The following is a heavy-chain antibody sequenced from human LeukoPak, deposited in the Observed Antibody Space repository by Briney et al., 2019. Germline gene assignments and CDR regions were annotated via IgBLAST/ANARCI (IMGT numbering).Heavy chain of an antibody. CDR2: INYSGTT. CDR1: GRSIGSHF. Sequence: SETLSLTCTVSGRSIGSHFWNWIRQPPGKGLEWIGYINYSGTTSYNPSLKSRITLSIDTSKNQFSLKVNSVTAADTAVYYCASLRGGTPSYWGQGTPVTVSS. CDR3: ASLRGGTPSY. V-gene: IGHV4-59*11. D-gene: IGHD3-16*01. J-gene: IGHJ4*02.